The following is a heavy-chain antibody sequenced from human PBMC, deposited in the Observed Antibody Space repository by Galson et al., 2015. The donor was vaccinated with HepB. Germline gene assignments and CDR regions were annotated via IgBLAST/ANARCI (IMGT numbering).Heavy chain of an antibody. CDR3: GRSLIMPAQVVY. CDR2: MSSGGVTV. CDR1: GFTFGDYF. J-gene: IGHJ4*02. Sequence: SLRLSCAVSGFTFGDYFLSWIRQAPGKGLEWVSYMSSGGVTVWYPDSVKGRFTISWDNAKKSLYLQMSSLRVEDTAVYYCGRSLIMPAQVVYWGQGTLVTVSS. V-gene: IGHV3-11*01. D-gene: IGHD2-15*01.